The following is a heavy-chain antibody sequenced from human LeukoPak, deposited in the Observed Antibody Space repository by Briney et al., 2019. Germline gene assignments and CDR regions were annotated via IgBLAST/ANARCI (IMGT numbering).Heavy chain of an antibody. CDR3: ARSRGYYYYYYMDV. CDR1: GYTFTGYY. CDR2: INPNSGGT. Sequence: ASVKVSCKASGYTFTGYYMHWVRQAPGQGLEWIGWINPNSGGTNYAQKFQGRVTMTRDTSISTAYMELSRLRSDDTAVYYCARSRGYYYYYYMDVWGKGTTVTVSS. V-gene: IGHV1-2*02. J-gene: IGHJ6*03.